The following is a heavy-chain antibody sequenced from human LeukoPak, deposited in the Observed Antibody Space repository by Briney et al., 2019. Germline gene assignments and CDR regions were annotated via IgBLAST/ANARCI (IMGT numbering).Heavy chain of an antibody. V-gene: IGHV3-64D*09. CDR2: ISNNGGST. CDR3: VKVVVADNSDY. CDR1: GFTFSSYA. J-gene: IGHJ4*02. Sequence: GGSLRLSCSASGFTFSSYAMHWVRQAPGKGLEYVSAISNNGGSTYYADSVKGRFTISRDNSKNTLYLQMSSLRPEDTAVYYCVKVVVADNSDYWGQGTLVTVSS. D-gene: IGHD2-15*01.